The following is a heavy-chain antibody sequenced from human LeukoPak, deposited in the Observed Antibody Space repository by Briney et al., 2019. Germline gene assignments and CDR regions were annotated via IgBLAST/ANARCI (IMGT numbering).Heavy chain of an antibody. Sequence: SETLSLTCTVSGGSISSYYWSWIRQPPGKGLEWIGYIYYSGSTNYNPSLKSRVTISVDKSKNQFSLKLSSVTAADTAVYYCARARYGSGSYYNPLGYWGQGTLVTVSS. D-gene: IGHD3-10*01. CDR1: GGSISSYY. CDR3: ARARYGSGSYYNPLGY. CDR2: IYYSGST. J-gene: IGHJ4*02. V-gene: IGHV4-59*12.